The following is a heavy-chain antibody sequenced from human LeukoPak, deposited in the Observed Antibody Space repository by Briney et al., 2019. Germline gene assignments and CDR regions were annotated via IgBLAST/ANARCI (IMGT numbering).Heavy chain of an antibody. V-gene: IGHV4-59*01. Sequence: SETLSLTCTVSGGSIPAYYWTWVRQPPGKGLEWSGYIYYSGSTNYNPSLKSRVTTSVDTSKNQFSLKLSSVTAADTAVYYCARGHYSNYYYYYYMDVSGKGTTVTVSS. J-gene: IGHJ6*03. CDR2: IYYSGST. CDR3: ARGHYSNYYYYYYMDV. CDR1: GGSIPAYY. D-gene: IGHD4-11*01.